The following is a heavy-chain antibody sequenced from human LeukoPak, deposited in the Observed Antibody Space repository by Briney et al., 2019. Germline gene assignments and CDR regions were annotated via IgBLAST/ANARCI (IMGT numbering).Heavy chain of an antibody. CDR3: ARDALNLWGASDI. CDR1: GLTVTNAW. V-gene: IGHV3-48*01. CDR2: ISSSSSNI. J-gene: IGHJ3*02. Sequence: PGGSLRLSCAASGLTVTNAWMHWFRQAPGKGLEWVSYISSSSSNIYYADSVKGRFTISRDNAKNSVYLQMSSLRAADTAVYYCARDALNLWGASDIWGQGTMVTVSS. D-gene: IGHD2-21*01.